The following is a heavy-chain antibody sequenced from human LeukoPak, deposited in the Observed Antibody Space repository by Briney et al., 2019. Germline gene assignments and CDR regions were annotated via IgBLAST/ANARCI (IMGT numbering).Heavy chain of an antibody. CDR3: ARDNYGDYGGAFDI. J-gene: IGHJ3*02. V-gene: IGHV3-21*01. Sequence: PGGSLRLSCAASGFTFSSYSMNWVRQAPGKGLEWVSSISSSSSYIYYADSVKGRFTISRDNAKNSLYLQMNSLRAEDTAVYYCARDNYGDYGGAFDIWGQGTMVTVSS. D-gene: IGHD4-17*01. CDR2: ISSSSSYI. CDR1: GFTFSSYS.